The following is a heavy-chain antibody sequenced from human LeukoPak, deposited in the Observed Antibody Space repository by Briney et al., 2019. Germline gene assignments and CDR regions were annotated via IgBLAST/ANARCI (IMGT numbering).Heavy chain of an antibody. J-gene: IGHJ4*02. CDR3: AITYYYDSSGDY. V-gene: IGHV3-23*01. D-gene: IGHD3-22*01. CDR2: ISNSGGGT. CDR1: GFTFSNYA. Sequence: PGGSLRLSCAASGFTFSNYAMSWVRQAPGRGLEWVSVISNSGGGTYYADSVKGRFTISRDNSKNTLYLQMNSLRAEDTAVYYCAITYYYDSSGDYWGQGTLVTVSS.